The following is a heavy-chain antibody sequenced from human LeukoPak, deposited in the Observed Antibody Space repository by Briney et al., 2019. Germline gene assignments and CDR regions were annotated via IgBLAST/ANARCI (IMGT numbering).Heavy chain of an antibody. V-gene: IGHV3-33*03. CDR1: GFTFSNYG. CDR3: ANNFDY. Sequence: PGRSLRLSCATSGFTFSNYGMHWVRQAPGKGLEWVAVIWHDGSNKYYADSVKGRFTVSRDNSKNTLYLQMNSLRAEDTAVYYCANNFDYWGQGTLVTASS. J-gene: IGHJ4*02. CDR2: IWHDGSNK.